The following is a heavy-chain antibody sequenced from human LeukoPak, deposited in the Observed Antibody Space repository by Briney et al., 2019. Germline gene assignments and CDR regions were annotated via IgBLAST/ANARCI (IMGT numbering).Heavy chain of an antibody. J-gene: IGHJ4*02. V-gene: IGHV3-48*03. Sequence: EPGGSLRLSCAASGFTFSSYEMNWVRQAPGKGLEWVSYISSDGKVIYYADSVRGRFTISRDNAKNSLYLQVASLRVEDTAFYYCVRDSSAWGRAGFDYGGQGILVTVSS. D-gene: IGHD3-16*01. CDR3: VRDSSAWGRAGFDY. CDR1: GFTFSSYE. CDR2: ISSDGKVI.